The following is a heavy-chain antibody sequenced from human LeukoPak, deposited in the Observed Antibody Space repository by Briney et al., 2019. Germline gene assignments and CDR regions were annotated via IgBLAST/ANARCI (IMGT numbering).Heavy chain of an antibody. J-gene: IGHJ6*02. CDR2: IYYSGST. D-gene: IGHD6-19*01. V-gene: IGHV4-61*01. Sequence: SETLSLTCTVSGGAVSSGNYYWSWIRQPPGKGLEWIGYIYYSGSTNYNPSLKSRVTVSVDTSKNQFSLKLSSVTAADTAVYYCARGRAGSYYYYGMDVWGQGTTVTVSS. CDR3: ARGRAGSYYYYGMDV. CDR1: GGAVSSGNYY.